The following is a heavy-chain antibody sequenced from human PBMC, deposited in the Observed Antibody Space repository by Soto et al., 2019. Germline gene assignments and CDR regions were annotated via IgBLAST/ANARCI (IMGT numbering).Heavy chain of an antibody. CDR1: GGTFSSYA. CDR3: ARGESDFWSGYVYYFDY. J-gene: IGHJ4*02. V-gene: IGHV1-69*01. D-gene: IGHD3-3*01. CDR2: IIPIFGTA. Sequence: QVQLVQSGDEVKKPGSSVKVSCKASGGTFSSYAISWVRQAPGQGLEWMGGIIPIFGTANYAQKFQGRVTITADESTSTAYMELSSLRSEDTAVYYCARGESDFWSGYVYYFDYWGQGTLVTVSS.